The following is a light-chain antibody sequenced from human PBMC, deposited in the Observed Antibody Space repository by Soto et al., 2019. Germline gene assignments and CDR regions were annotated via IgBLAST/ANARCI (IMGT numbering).Light chain of an antibody. V-gene: IGLV1-44*01. CDR1: SSNIGSNT. J-gene: IGLJ1*01. CDR2: SNN. Sequence: QSVLTQPPSASVTPGQRVTISCSGSSSNIGSNTVNWYHQLPGTAPKLLIYSNNQRPSGVPDRFSGSKSGTSASLAISGLQSEDEADYYCAAWDDSLNGYVFGPGTKVTVL. CDR3: AAWDDSLNGYV.